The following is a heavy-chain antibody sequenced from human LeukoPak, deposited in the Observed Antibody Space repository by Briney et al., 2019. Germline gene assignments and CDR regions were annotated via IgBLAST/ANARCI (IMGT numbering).Heavy chain of an antibody. D-gene: IGHD6-13*01. CDR1: GYSISSGYY. Sequence: PSETLSLTCTVSGYSISSGYYWGWIRQPPGRGLVWIGSIYHSGSTYYNPSLESRVTISVDTSKNQFSLKLSSVTAADTAVYYCASFSSSWDTDYWGQGTLVTVSS. J-gene: IGHJ4*02. CDR2: IYHSGST. V-gene: IGHV4-38-2*02. CDR3: ASFSSSWDTDY.